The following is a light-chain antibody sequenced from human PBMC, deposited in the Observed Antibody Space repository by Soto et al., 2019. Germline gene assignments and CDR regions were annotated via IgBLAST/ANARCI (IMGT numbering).Light chain of an antibody. V-gene: IGKV3-20*01. J-gene: IGKJ1*01. CDR1: QSVRSS. CDR3: QQYGSSRT. CDR2: DAS. Sequence: EIVMTQSPGTLSVSPGERATLFCRASQSVRSSLAWYQQKPGQAPRLFIYDASTRATGIPARFSGSGSGTDFTLTISRLEPEDFAVYYCQQYGSSRTFGQGTKVDIK.